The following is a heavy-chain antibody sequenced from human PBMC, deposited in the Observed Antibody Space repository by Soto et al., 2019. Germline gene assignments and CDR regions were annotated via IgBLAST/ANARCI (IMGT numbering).Heavy chain of an antibody. V-gene: IGHV3-23*01. CDR3: AKDRGGSSWFYGLDV. CDR2: VNMGGGTT. D-gene: IGHD6-19*01. J-gene: IGHJ6*02. CDR1: GFTFSNYA. Sequence: GGSLRLSCVASGFTFSNYAMNWVRQAPGKGLEWVSAVNMGGGTTHYADSVKGRFTISRDNSQNTLYLQMNSLTVEDAAVYYCAKDRGGSSWFYGLDVWGQGTTVTVSS.